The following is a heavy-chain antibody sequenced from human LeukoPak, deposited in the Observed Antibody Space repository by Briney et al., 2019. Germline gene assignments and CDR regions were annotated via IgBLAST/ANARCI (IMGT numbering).Heavy chain of an antibody. J-gene: IGHJ4*02. CDR3: ARVAAAGAGFDY. CDR2: ISAYNGNT. Sequence: ASVKVSCKASGYTFTSHAMHWVRQAPGQRLEWMGWISAYNGNTNYAQKLQGRVTMTTDTSTSTAYMELRSLRSDDTAVYYCARVAAAGAGFDYWGQGTLVTVSS. CDR1: GYTFTSHA. D-gene: IGHD6-13*01. V-gene: IGHV1-18*01.